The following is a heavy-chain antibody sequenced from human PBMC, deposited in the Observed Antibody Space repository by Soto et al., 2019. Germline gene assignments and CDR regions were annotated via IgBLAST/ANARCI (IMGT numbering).Heavy chain of an antibody. CDR1: GFTFDDYA. CDR2: ISWNSGSI. V-gene: IGHV3-9*01. D-gene: IGHD5-18*01. CDR3: AKEDTANYYGMDV. Sequence: GGSLRLSCAASGFTFDDYAMHWVRQAPGKGLEWVSGISWNSGSIGYADSVKGRFTISRDNAKNSLYLQMNSLRAEDTALYYCAKEDTANYYGMDVWGQGTTVPVS. J-gene: IGHJ6*02.